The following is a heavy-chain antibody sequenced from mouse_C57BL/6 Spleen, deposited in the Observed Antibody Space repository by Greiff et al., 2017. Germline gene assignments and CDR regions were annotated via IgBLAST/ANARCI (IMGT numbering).Heavy chain of an antibody. CDR3: ARSSSGTGFAY. J-gene: IGHJ3*01. V-gene: IGHV1-69*01. CDR2: IDPSDSYT. Sequence: QVQLQQPGAELVMPGASVKLSCKASGYTFTSYWMHWVKQRPGQGLEWIGEIDPSDSYTNSTQKFKGKSTLTVDKSSSTAFMQVSSLASEDSAVYYCARSSSGTGFAYWGQGTLVTVSA. CDR1: GYTFTSYW. D-gene: IGHD3-2*02.